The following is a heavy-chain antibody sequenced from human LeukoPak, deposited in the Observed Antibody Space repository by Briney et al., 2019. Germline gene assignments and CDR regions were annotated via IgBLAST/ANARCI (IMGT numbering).Heavy chain of an antibody. V-gene: IGHV4-59*08. CDR2: IFYTGST. CDR1: GGSIGTFY. J-gene: IGHJ6*02. Sequence: SATLSLTCTVSGGSIGTFYWSWIRQPPGKGLEWIGYIFYTGSTDYNPSLKSRVTISVDTSKNLFSLKLSSVTAADTAVYYCARQNYDIRAYRYYGVDVWGQGTTVTVSS. CDR3: ARQNYDIRAYRYYGVDV. D-gene: IGHD3-22*01.